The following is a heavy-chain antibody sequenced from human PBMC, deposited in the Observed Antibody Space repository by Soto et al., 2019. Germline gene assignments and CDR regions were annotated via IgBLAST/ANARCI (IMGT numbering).Heavy chain of an antibody. CDR3: ARDCSSSSCSVWAY. CDR1: GLTFSTDE. D-gene: IGHD2-2*01. J-gene: IGHJ4*02. CDR2: ISYTSTTI. Sequence: GGSLRLSCAVSGLTFSTDEMNWVRQAPGKGLEWLAYISYTSTTIKYADSVKGRFAVSRDNAKKSLSLQMNNLRVEDTAVYYCARDCSSSSCSVWAYWGQGTLVTVSS. V-gene: IGHV3-48*03.